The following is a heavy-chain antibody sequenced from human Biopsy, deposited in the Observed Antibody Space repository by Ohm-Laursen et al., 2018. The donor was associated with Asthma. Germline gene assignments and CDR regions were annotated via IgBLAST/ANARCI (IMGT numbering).Heavy chain of an antibody. D-gene: IGHD3-22*01. CDR2: ISWNSGNI. Sequence: SLRLSCAASGFSFNDCAMHWVRQAPGRGLEWVSSISWNSGNIDYAVSVKGRFTISRDNAKNSLYLQMQSLRPEDTAFYYCAKSADYYDSTDYLDFWGRGTLVTVSS. CDR1: GFSFNDCA. V-gene: IGHV3-9*01. CDR3: AKSADYYDSTDYLDF. J-gene: IGHJ4*01.